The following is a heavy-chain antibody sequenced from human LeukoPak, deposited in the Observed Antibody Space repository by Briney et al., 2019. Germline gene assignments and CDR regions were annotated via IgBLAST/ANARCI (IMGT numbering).Heavy chain of an antibody. Sequence: SETLSLTCTVSGGSISTYYWSWIRQPPGNGLEWIGYVYNIGTTNYNPSLKSRVSVSADTSKNQFSLRLTSVTAADTALYYCARHYYGSGSSAIDIWGQGTVVTVSS. CDR3: ARHYYGSGSSAIDI. CDR2: VYNIGTT. V-gene: IGHV4-59*08. J-gene: IGHJ3*02. D-gene: IGHD3-10*01. CDR1: GGSISTYY.